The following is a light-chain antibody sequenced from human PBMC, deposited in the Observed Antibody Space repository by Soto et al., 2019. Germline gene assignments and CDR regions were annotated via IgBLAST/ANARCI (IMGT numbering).Light chain of an antibody. Sequence: QSALTQPASVSGSPGQSIAISCTGTSSDVGGYNYVSWYQKNPGKAPKLMIYEVSNRPSGVSNHFSGSKSGTTACLTIAGPQAEDEADYNCSSYTSRNTRVFGTGTKLTVL. CDR2: EVS. CDR1: SSDVGGYNY. J-gene: IGLJ1*01. V-gene: IGLV2-14*01. CDR3: SSYTSRNTRV.